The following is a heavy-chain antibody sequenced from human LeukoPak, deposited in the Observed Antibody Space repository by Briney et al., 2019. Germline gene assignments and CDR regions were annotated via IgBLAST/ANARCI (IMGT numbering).Heavy chain of an antibody. D-gene: IGHD2-8*01. J-gene: IGHJ5*02. V-gene: IGHV4-39*01. Sequence: SETLSLTCTVSGGSITSSSYYWGWIRQPPGKGLQWIGSFYYSGSTYYNPSLKSRVTIYVDTSKNQFSLKLSSVTAADTAVYYCARGRRSGFVLMVYAIPWFDPWGQGTLVTVSS. CDR3: ARGRRSGFVLMVYAIPWFDP. CDR2: FYYSGST. CDR1: GGSITSSSYY.